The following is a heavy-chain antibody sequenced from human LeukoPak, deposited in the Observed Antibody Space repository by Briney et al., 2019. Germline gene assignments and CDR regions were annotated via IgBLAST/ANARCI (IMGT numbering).Heavy chain of an antibody. Sequence: DPGGSLRLSCSASGFTFSNAWMTWVRQAPGKGLEWVGRIKSKTDGGTTDYAAPVKARFTISRDDSKNTLFLQMNSLKTEDTPVYYCGSGYPDYWGQGTLVTVSS. J-gene: IGHJ4*02. CDR3: GSGYPDY. CDR1: GFTFSNAW. CDR2: IKSKTDGGTT. D-gene: IGHD3-22*01. V-gene: IGHV3-15*01.